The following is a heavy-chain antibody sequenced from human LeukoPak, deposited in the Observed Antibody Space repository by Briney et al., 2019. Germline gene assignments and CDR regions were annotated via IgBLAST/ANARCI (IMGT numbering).Heavy chain of an antibody. CDR2: ISSSGRTV. CDR1: EFSLSSYS. D-gene: IGHD2-8*01. CDR3: ARDINYCTPTLCHRNWFDP. J-gene: IGHJ5*02. V-gene: IGHV3-48*01. Sequence: GGSLRLSCAASEFSLSSYSMDWFRQTPGKGLEWISYISSSGRTVYYADSVEGRFTVSRDNAKNALYLEMNDLRAEDSAVYYCARDINYCTPTLCHRNWFDPWGQGTLVTVSS.